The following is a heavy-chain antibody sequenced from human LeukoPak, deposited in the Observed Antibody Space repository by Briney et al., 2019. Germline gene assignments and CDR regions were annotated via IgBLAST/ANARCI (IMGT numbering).Heavy chain of an antibody. V-gene: IGHV4-38-2*01. CDR1: GYSISSDYY. Sequence: PSEPLSLTCDVSGYSISSDYYWGWIRQPPGKGLEWIGSIYHSGNTYYNTSLKSRITISANTSKNQFFLKLSSVTAADTAVYYCARSPAYWGQGTLVTVSS. CDR3: ARSPAY. CDR2: IYHSGNT. J-gene: IGHJ4*02.